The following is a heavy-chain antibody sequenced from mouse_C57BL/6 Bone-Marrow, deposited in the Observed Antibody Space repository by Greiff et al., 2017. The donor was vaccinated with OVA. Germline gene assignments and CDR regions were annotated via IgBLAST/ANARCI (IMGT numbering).Heavy chain of an antibody. CDR2: INPNNGGT. V-gene: IGHV1-18*01. CDR3: ASYSNYEGFAY. J-gene: IGHJ3*01. D-gene: IGHD2-5*01. Sequence: VQLKQSGPELVKPGASVKIPCKASGYTFTDYNMDWVKQSHGKSLEWIGDINPNNGGTIYNQKFKGKATLTVDKSSSTAYMELRSLTSEDTAVYYCASYSNYEGFAYWGQGTLVTVSA. CDR1: GYTFTDYN.